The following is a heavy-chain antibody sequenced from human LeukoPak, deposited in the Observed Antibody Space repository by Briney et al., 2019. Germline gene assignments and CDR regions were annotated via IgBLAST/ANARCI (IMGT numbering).Heavy chain of an antibody. CDR2: IYYSGST. D-gene: IGHD5-12*01. J-gene: IGHJ4*02. V-gene: IGHV4-30-4*01. CDR3: ARVRGGLRFLDY. Sequence: SETLSLTCTVSGGSISSGDYYWSWIRQPPGKGLEWIGYIYYSGSTYYNPSLKSRVTISVDTSKNQFSLKLSPVTAADTAVYYCARVRGGLRFLDYWGQGTLVTVSS. CDR1: GGSISSGDYY.